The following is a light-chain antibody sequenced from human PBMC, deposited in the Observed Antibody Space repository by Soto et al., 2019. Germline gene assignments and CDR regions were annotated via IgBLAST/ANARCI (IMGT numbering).Light chain of an antibody. CDR3: QQYYSTPLT. CDR1: QSVLYSSNNKTY. Sequence: DIVMTQSPDSLAVSLGERATINCKPSQSVLYSSNNKTYLAWYQQKPGQPPKLLIYWASTRESGVPDRFSGSGSGTDFTLTISSLQAEDVAVYYCQQYYSTPLTFGGGTKVDIK. V-gene: IGKV4-1*01. J-gene: IGKJ4*01. CDR2: WAS.